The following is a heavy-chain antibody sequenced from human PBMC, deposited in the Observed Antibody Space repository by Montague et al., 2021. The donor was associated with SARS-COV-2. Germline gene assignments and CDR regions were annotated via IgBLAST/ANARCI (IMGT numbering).Heavy chain of an antibody. J-gene: IGHJ3*02. Sequence: SETLSLTCTVSGGSVRSGLYYWTWIRQPPGKGLEWIGEVDHRGSSSYNPSLQSRLTISVDRSKNQFSLRLTSVTAADTAVYYCARGQVTVFGVLIMLPAAGPLDSWGLGTKVTVSS. CDR1: GGSVRSGLYY. V-gene: IGHV4-61*01. D-gene: IGHD3-3*01. CDR2: VDHRGSS. CDR3: ARGQVTVFGVLIMLPAAGPLDS.